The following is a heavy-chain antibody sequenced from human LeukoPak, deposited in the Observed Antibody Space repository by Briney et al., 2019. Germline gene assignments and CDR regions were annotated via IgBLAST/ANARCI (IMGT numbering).Heavy chain of an antibody. Sequence: KPSETLSLTCTVSGGSISSYYWSWIRQPPGKGLEWIGYIYYSGSTYYNPSLKSRVTISVDTSKNQFSLKLSSVTAADTAVYYCARGTHHYFDYWGQGTLVTVSS. D-gene: IGHD3/OR15-3a*01. CDR3: ARGTHHYFDY. CDR1: GGSISSYY. CDR2: IYYSGST. V-gene: IGHV4-59*12. J-gene: IGHJ4*02.